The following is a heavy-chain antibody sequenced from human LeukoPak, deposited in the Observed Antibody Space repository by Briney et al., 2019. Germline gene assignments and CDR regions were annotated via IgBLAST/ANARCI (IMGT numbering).Heavy chain of an antibody. V-gene: IGHV4-4*02. Sequence: TSETLSLTCAVSGGSISSSNWWSWVRQPPGKGLEWIGEIYHSGSANQNPSLKSRVSMSLDKSKNQFSLRLTSVTAVDTAVYYCARIPSGSYGIFDYWGQGTLVTVSS. D-gene: IGHD1-26*01. CDR1: GGSISSSNW. CDR2: IYHSGSA. J-gene: IGHJ4*02. CDR3: ARIPSGSYGIFDY.